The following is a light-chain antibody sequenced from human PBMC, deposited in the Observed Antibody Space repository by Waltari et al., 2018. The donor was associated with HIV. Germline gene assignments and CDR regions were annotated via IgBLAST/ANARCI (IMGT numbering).Light chain of an antibody. CDR2: AAS. J-gene: IGKJ4*01. Sequence: EIVMTQSPATLSVSPGERATLSCRASQSIINNLAWYQHKPGQAPRLLISAASTSATGFPARFSGSGWGTEFTLTISSLQSEDSAVYYCQQYNNWPLTFGGGTKVEIK. CDR1: QSIINN. V-gene: IGKV3-15*01. CDR3: QQYNNWPLT.